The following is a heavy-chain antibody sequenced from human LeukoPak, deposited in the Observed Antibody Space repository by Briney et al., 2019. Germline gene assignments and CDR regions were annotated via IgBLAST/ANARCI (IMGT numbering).Heavy chain of an antibody. CDR1: GFTFSGSP. J-gene: IGHJ4*02. D-gene: IGHD3-10*01. CDR2: VRSKADSYAT. Sequence: GGSLKLSCAASGFTFSGSPMHWVRQASGKGLEWVGRVRSKADSYATAYAASVKGRFTISRDDSKNTAYLQMTSLKTEDTAVYYCTRQIIGSGGLDFYWGQGTLVTVSS. CDR3: TRQIIGSGGLDFY. V-gene: IGHV3-73*01.